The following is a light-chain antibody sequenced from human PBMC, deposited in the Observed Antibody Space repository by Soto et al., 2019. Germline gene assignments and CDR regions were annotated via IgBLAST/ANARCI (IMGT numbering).Light chain of an antibody. CDR2: AAS. CDR3: QQYGRT. V-gene: IGKV3-20*01. Sequence: EIVLTQSPGTLSLSPGERATLSCRASQSVSSSYLAWYQQKPGQAPRLLIYAASSRATGIPDRFSGSGSGTDFTLTISRLEPEDLAVYYCQQYGRTFGQGTKVEIK. J-gene: IGKJ1*01. CDR1: QSVSSSY.